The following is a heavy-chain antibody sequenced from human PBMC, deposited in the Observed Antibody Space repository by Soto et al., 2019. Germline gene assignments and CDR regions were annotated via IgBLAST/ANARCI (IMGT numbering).Heavy chain of an antibody. Sequence: EVQLVESGGGLVQPGGSLRLSCAASGFTFSSYWMHWVRQAPGKGLVWVSRINSDGSSTSYADSVKGRFTISRDNAKNTLYLQMNSLRAEDTAVYYCASGGLGRAYGMDVWGQGTTVTVSS. V-gene: IGHV3-74*01. CDR3: ASGGLGRAYGMDV. D-gene: IGHD7-27*01. CDR1: GFTFSSYW. CDR2: INSDGSST. J-gene: IGHJ6*02.